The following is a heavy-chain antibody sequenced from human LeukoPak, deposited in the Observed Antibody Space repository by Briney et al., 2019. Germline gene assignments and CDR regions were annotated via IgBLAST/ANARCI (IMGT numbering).Heavy chain of an antibody. CDR2: IYYSGST. D-gene: IGHD3-22*01. Sequence: SETLSLTCTVSGGSISSGSYYWSWIRQPPGKGLEWIGYIYYSGSTYYNPPLKSRVTISVDTSKNQFSLKLSSVTAADTAVYYCARGGSDSSGYPLFDYWGQGTLVTVSS. J-gene: IGHJ4*02. V-gene: IGHV4-30-4*08. CDR1: GGSISSGSYY. CDR3: ARGGSDSSGYPLFDY.